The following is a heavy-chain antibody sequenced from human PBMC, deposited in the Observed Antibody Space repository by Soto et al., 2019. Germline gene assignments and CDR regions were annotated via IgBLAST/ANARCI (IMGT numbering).Heavy chain of an antibody. D-gene: IGHD4-4*01. Sequence: SQTLSLTCAISGDSVSSNSAAWNWIRQSPSRGLEWLGRTYYRSKWYNDYAVSVKSRITINPDTSKNQFSLQLNSVTPEDTAVYYCARTPPPNDYSNFFRPYYFDYWGQGTLVTVSS. CDR3: ARTPPPNDYSNFFRPYYFDY. CDR2: TYYRSKWYN. J-gene: IGHJ4*02. V-gene: IGHV6-1*01. CDR1: GDSVSSNSAA.